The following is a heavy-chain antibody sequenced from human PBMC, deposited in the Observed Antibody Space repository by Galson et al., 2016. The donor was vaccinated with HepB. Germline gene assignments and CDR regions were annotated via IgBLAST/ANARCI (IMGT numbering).Heavy chain of an antibody. J-gene: IGHJ4*02. CDR3: ARYIASSGGWFHFDS. CDR2: IYPGGST. D-gene: IGHD6-13*01. V-gene: IGHV4-38-2*01. Sequence: SETLSLTCAVSGYSIRGAYTWGWIRQPPGKGLEWIGSIYPGGSTPSNPSLESRVTISLDTSKNQFPLKLISVTAADPSLYYVARYIASSGGWFHFDSWGQGTLVTVSS. CDR1: GYSIRGAYT.